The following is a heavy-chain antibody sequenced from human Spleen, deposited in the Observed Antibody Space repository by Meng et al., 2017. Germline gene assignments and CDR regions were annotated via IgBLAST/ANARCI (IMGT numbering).Heavy chain of an antibody. J-gene: IGHJ3*02. CDR3: ATFPRAFDI. CDR2: VSGDSGYI. CDR1: GFTFKTYS. V-gene: IGHV3-21*04. Sequence: GESLKISCAASGFTFKTYSMTWVRQAPGKGLEWVSSVSGDSGYIYYADSVKGRFTISRDNAKSSLYLQMNSLRAEDTAFYYCATFPRAFDIWGQGTMVTVSS.